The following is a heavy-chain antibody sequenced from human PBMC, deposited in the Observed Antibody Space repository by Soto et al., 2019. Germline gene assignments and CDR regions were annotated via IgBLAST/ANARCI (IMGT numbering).Heavy chain of an antibody. Sequence: ASVKVSCKVSGYTLTELSMHWVRQAPGKGLEWMGGFHPEVGETIYAQKFQGRVTMTADESTSTAYMELSSLRSEDTAVYYCARVPVVAATVWYFDLWGRGTPVTVSS. CDR1: GYTLTELS. CDR3: ARVPVVAATVWYFDL. D-gene: IGHD2-15*01. J-gene: IGHJ2*01. CDR2: FHPEVGET. V-gene: IGHV1-24*01.